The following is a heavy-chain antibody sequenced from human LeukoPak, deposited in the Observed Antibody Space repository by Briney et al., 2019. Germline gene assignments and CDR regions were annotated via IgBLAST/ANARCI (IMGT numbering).Heavy chain of an antibody. Sequence: GGSLRLSCAASGFSFGGYSMHWVRQAPGKGLEWVAVIWYDVTKKFYVDSVKGRFIISSDNSKNTLFLQMNSLRAEDTAVYYCARDSNYGSFDYWGQGTLVTVSS. J-gene: IGHJ4*02. D-gene: IGHD4-11*01. CDR2: IWYDVTKK. CDR1: GFSFGGYS. CDR3: ARDSNYGSFDY. V-gene: IGHV3-33*01.